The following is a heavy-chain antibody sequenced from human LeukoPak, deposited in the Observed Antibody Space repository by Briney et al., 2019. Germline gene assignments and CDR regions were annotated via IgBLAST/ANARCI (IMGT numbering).Heavy chain of an antibody. CDR1: GFTFNRYT. V-gene: IGHV3-30-3*01. D-gene: IGHD2-21*01. CDR3: AKDLRVN. CDR2: ISYDGSNR. J-gene: IGHJ4*02. Sequence: PGGSLRLSCAASGFTFNRYTMYWVRQAPGKGLEWVTLISYDGSNRYYAGSVKGRFTISRDDSKKTLYLEMNSLRPEDTAVYYCAKDLRVNWGQGTLVTVSS.